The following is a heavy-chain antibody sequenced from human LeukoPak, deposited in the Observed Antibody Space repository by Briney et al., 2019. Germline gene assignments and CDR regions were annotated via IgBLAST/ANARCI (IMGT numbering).Heavy chain of an antibody. CDR2: IKHDGSEK. CDR3: ATPLDYYDRSDSHQGGN. Sequence: GGSLRLSCAASGLTFSRHWMTWVRQAPGKGLEWVANIKHDGSEKNYVDSVKGRFTISRDNAKNSLYLQMNSLRAEDTAVYYCATPLDYYDRSDSHQGGNWGQGTLVTVSS. CDR1: GLTFSRHW. V-gene: IGHV3-7*03. J-gene: IGHJ4*02. D-gene: IGHD3-22*01.